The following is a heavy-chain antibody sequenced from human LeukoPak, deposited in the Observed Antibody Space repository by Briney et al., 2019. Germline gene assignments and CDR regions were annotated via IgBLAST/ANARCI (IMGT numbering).Heavy chain of an antibody. CDR3: ARRASGAPDS. Sequence: GALRLSCVASGFTFSTYAMIWVRLAPGKGLDYVSHITNSGAMYYADSVKDRFTISRDNAKNSVFLQMNSLRADDTAVYYCARRASGAPDSWGQGTLVTVSS. CDR1: GFTFSTYA. D-gene: IGHD2-15*01. CDR2: ITNSGAM. J-gene: IGHJ5*01. V-gene: IGHV3-48*01.